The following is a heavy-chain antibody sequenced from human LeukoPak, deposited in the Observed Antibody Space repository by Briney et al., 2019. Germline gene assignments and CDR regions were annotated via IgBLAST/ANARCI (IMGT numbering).Heavy chain of an antibody. V-gene: IGHV4-59*01. J-gene: IGHJ6*02. CDR3: ARVTTRYTSYGMDV. CDR1: GGSISSYY. D-gene: IGHD4-11*01. Sequence: SETLSLTCTVSGGSISSYYWSWIRQPPGKGLEWIGYIYYSGSTNYNPSLKSRVTISVDTSKNQFSLKLSSVTAADTAVYYCARVTTRYTSYGMDVWGQGTTVTVSS. CDR2: IYYSGST.